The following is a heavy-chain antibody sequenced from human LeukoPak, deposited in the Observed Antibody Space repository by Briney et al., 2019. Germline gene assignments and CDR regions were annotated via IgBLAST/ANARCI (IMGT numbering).Heavy chain of an antibody. V-gene: IGHV1-46*01. CDR1: GYTFTIYY. CDR3: ASGTTVVTPPLPDY. CDR2: INPSGGST. D-gene: IGHD4-23*01. J-gene: IGHJ4*02. Sequence: ASVTVSYTASGYTFTIYYMHWVRQAPGQGLEWMGIINPSGGSTSYAQKFQGRVTMTRDTSTSTVYMELSSLRSEDTAVYYCASGTTVVTPPLPDYWGQGTLVTVSS.